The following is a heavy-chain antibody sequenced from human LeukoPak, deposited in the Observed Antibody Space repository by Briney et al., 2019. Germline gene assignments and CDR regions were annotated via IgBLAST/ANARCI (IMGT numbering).Heavy chain of an antibody. CDR3: ASLGRYYGSGSYYNPFLFD. CDR2: INPNSGGT. D-gene: IGHD3-10*01. J-gene: IGHJ4*02. CDR1: GYTFTGYY. Sequence: ASVKVSCKASGYTFTGYYMHWVRQAPGQGLEWMGCINPNSGGTNYAQKFQGRVTMTRDTSISTAYMELSRLRSDDTAVYYCASLGRYYGSGSYYNPFLFDWGQGTLVTVSS. V-gene: IGHV1-2*02.